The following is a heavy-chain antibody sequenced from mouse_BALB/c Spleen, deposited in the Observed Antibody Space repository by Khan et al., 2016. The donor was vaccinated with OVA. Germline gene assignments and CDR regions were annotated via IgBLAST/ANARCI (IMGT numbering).Heavy chain of an antibody. Sequence: QVQLKQSGAELAKPGASVKMSCKASGYTFTTYWMHWVKKSPGQVLDWMAKINPPLVYTDYNEKFKDRATLSADKSSSTAYMQLSSVTSEDSAVYYCTRDRIDYWGQGTTLTVSS. CDR3: TRDRIDY. CDR2: INPPLVYT. V-gene: IGHV1-7*01. J-gene: IGHJ2*01. CDR1: GYTFTTYW.